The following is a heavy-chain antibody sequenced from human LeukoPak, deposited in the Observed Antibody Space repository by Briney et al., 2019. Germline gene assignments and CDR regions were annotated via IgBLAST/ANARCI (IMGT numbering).Heavy chain of an antibody. D-gene: IGHD1-26*01. CDR3: AREVGARFY. Sequence: SETLSLTCTVSGGSISSYYWSWIRQPPGKGLEWIGSIYYSGSTYYNPSLKSRVTISVDTSKNQFSLKLSSVTAADTAVYYCAREVGARFYWGQGTLVTVSS. CDR1: GGSISSYY. V-gene: IGHV4-59*05. CDR2: IYYSGST. J-gene: IGHJ4*02.